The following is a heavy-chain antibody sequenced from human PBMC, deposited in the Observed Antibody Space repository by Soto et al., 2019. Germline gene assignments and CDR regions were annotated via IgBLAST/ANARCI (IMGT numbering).Heavy chain of an antibody. Sequence: VGSLRLSCAASGFTFSSYAMHWVRQALGKGLEWVAVISYDGSNKYYADSVKGRFTISRDNSKNTLYLQMNSLRAEDTAVYYCANPSSSSWTEPNYGMDVWGQGTTVTVSS. D-gene: IGHD6-13*01. CDR3: ANPSSSSWTEPNYGMDV. V-gene: IGHV3-30-3*01. CDR2: ISYDGSNK. CDR1: GFTFSSYA. J-gene: IGHJ6*02.